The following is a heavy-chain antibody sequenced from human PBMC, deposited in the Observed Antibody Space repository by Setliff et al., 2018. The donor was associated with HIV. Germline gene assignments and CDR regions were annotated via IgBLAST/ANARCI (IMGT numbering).Heavy chain of an antibody. V-gene: IGHV4-39*01. CDR3: ARHRVITWSFDS. CDR1: DVSIRSSDYY. CDR2: IFYSGRA. J-gene: IGHJ4*02. D-gene: IGHD3-10*01. Sequence: PSETLSLTCTVSDVSIRSSDYYWGWIRQPPGKGLEWIGSIFYSGRAFYNPSLKSRVTMSVDTSKNQFSLKVNSVTAADTAVFYCARHRVITWSFDSWSQGTLVTVSS.